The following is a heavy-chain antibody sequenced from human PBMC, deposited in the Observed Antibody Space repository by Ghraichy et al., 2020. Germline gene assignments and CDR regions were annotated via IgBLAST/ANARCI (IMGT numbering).Heavy chain of an antibody. V-gene: IGHV3-7*03. J-gene: IGHJ4*02. Sequence: GESLNISCAASGFTFSSYWMSWVRQAPGKGLEWVANIKQDGSEKYYVDSVKGRFTISRDNAKNSLYLQMNSLRAEDTAVYYCAREDSSGWFSSSYFDYWGQGTLVTVSS. CDR3: AREDSSGWFSSSYFDY. D-gene: IGHD6-19*01. CDR2: IKQDGSEK. CDR1: GFTFSSYW.